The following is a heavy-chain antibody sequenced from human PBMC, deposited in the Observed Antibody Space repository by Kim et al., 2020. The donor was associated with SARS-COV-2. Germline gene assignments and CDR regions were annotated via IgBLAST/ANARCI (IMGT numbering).Heavy chain of an antibody. J-gene: IGHJ5*02. Sequence: SETLSLTCAVYGGSFSGYYWSWIRQPPGKGLEWIGEINHSGSTNYNPSLKSRVTISVDTSKNQFSLKLSSVTAADTAVYYCARVGPGYSSSSGWFDPWGQGTLVTVSS. CDR2: INHSGST. V-gene: IGHV4-34*01. CDR3: ARVGPGYSSSSGWFDP. D-gene: IGHD6-6*01. CDR1: GGSFSGYY.